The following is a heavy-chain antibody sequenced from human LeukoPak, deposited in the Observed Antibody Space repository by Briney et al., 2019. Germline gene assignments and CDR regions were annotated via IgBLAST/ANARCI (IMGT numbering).Heavy chain of an antibody. CDR3: ARPKARGALNYFDY. D-gene: IGHD3-16*01. V-gene: IGHV4-39*01. CDR1: GGSISSSSYY. J-gene: IGHJ4*02. Sequence: SETLSLTCTVSGGSISSSSYYWGWVRQPPGKGREWIGSIYYSGSTYYNPSLKSRVTISVDTSKNQFSLKLSSVTAADTAVYYCARPKARGALNYFDYWGQGTLVTVSS. CDR2: IYYSGST.